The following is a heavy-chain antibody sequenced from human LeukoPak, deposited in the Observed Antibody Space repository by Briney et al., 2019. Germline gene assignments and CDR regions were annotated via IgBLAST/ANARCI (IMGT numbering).Heavy chain of an antibody. CDR1: GFTFSNYW. V-gene: IGHV3-7*01. D-gene: IGHD3-3*01. J-gene: IGHJ6*04. CDR3: ARIDFWMGMDV. CDR2: IKQDGSEK. Sequence: GGSLRLSCAASGFTFSNYWMSWVRQAPGKGLEWVANIKQDGSEKYYVDSVKGRFTVSRVDAKNSLYLQMNSLRAEDTAVYYCARIDFWMGMDVWGKGTTVTVSS.